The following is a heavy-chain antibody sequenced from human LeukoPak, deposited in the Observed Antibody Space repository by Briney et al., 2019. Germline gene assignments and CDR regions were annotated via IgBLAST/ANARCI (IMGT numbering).Heavy chain of an antibody. Sequence: RTGGSLRLSCAASGFTFSSYAMHWVRQAPGKGLEWVSVISYDGSNKYYADSVKGRFTISRDNSKNTLYLQMNSLRAEDTAVYYCAKPGSHYYDSSGDGWLDYWGQGTLVTVSS. V-gene: IGHV3-30*04. J-gene: IGHJ4*02. CDR2: ISYDGSNK. D-gene: IGHD3-22*01. CDR3: AKPGSHYYDSSGDGWLDY. CDR1: GFTFSSYA.